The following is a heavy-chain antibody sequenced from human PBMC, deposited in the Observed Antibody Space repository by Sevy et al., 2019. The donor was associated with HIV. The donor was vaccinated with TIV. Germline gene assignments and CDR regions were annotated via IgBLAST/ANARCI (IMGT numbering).Heavy chain of an antibody. J-gene: IGHJ4*02. D-gene: IGHD3-22*01. Sequence: SETLSLTCAVYGGSFSGYYWSWIRQPPGKGLEWSGEINHSGSTNYTPSLKSRVTISVDTSKNQFSLKLSSVTAADTAVYYCARNYDSSGYYLGYWGQGTLVTVSS. CDR3: ARNYDSSGYYLGY. V-gene: IGHV4-34*01. CDR2: INHSGST. CDR1: GGSFSGYY.